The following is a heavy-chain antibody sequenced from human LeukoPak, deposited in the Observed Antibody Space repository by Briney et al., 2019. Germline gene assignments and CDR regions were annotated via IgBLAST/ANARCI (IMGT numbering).Heavy chain of an antibody. V-gene: IGHV3-48*02. CDR3: VRDHIWSFDY. Sequence: PGGSLRLSCAASGFTFSSYSMNWVRQAPGKGLEWISYLSANNIDYADSVKGRFTISIDNAKNSLYLQMNSLRDEDTAVYYCVRDHIWSFDYWGQGTLVTVSS. J-gene: IGHJ4*02. CDR1: GFTFSSYS. CDR2: LSANNI. D-gene: IGHD1-1*01.